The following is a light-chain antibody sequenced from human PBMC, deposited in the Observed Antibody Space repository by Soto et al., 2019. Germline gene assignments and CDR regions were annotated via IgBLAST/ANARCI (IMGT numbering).Light chain of an antibody. CDR2: DNN. Sequence: QSVLTQPPSVSGAPGQRVTISCTGSSSNIGAGYDVHWYQRLPGTAPKLLIYDNNNRPSGVPDRFSGSKSGTSASLAITGLQAEDEADYYCQSYDSSLSGYVFGTGTKVTVL. V-gene: IGLV1-40*01. J-gene: IGLJ1*01. CDR3: QSYDSSLSGYV. CDR1: SSNIGAGYD.